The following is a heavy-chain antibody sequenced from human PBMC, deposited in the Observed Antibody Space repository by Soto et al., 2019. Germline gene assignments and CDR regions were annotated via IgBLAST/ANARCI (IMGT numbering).Heavy chain of an antibody. CDR2: ISFDGSNK. D-gene: IGHD2-21*02. Sequence: QVQLVESGGGVVQPGSSLRLSCAASGFTFSSYNMEWVRQAPGKGLEWVTVISFDGSNKYYADSVQGRCTISRDNSKNTLYLEMNSLKPEDTAVYYCAREVGTFYYHYGMDVRGQGTTVTVSS. J-gene: IGHJ6*02. V-gene: IGHV3-30-3*01. CDR1: GFTFSSYN. CDR3: AREVGTFYYHYGMDV.